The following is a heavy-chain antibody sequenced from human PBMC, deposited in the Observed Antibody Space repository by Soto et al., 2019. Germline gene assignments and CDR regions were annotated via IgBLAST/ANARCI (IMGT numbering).Heavy chain of an antibody. D-gene: IGHD3-3*01. CDR3: AKFRVNRVVTYDAFDI. CDR2: ISYDGSNK. CDR1: GFTFSSYG. V-gene: IGHV3-30*18. Sequence: GGSLRLSCAASGFTFSSYGMHWVRQAPGKGLEWVAVISYDGSNKYYADSVKGRFTISRDNSKNTLYLQMNSLRAEDTAVYYCAKFRVNRVVTYDAFDIWGQGTMVTVSS. J-gene: IGHJ3*02.